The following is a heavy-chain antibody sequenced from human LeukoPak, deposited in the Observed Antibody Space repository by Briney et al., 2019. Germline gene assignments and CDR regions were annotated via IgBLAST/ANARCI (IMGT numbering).Heavy chain of an antibody. D-gene: IGHD1-1*01. V-gene: IGHV4-38-2*01. Sequence: SETLSLTCAVSVYSLSRGYYWGWIRQPPGTGLEWIGNIYHSGSTYYNPSLKSRVTISVDTSKNQFSLKLSSVTAADTAVYYCARLERPYYFDYWGQGTLVTVSS. CDR2: IYHSGST. CDR3: ARLERPYYFDY. CDR1: VYSLSRGYY. J-gene: IGHJ4*02.